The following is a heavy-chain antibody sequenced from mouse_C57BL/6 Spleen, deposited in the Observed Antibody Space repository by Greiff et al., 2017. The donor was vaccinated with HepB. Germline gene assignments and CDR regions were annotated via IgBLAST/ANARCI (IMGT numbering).Heavy chain of an antibody. CDR2: ISGGGGNT. V-gene: IGHV5-9*01. J-gene: IGHJ3*01. D-gene: IGHD2-3*01. CDR3: ARQEGGYYVY. CDR1: GFTFSSYT. Sequence: EVKVVESGGGLVKPGGSLKLSCAASGFTFSSYTMSWVRQTPEKRLEWVATISGGGGNTYYPDSVKGRFTISRDNAKNTLYLQMSSLRSEDTALYYCARQEGGYYVYWGQGTLVTVSA.